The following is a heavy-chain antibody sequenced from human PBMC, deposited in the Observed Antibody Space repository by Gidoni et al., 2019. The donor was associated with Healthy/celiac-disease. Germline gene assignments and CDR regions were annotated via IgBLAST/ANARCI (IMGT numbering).Heavy chain of an antibody. CDR3: ARGPPLGVAVAGTKKYFQH. Sequence: QVQLQQWGAGLLKPSETLSLTCAVYGGSFSGYYLSWIRQPPGKGLEWIGEINTSGSTNYNPSRKSRVTISVDTSKNQFSLKLSSVTAADTAVYYCARGPPLGVAVAGTKKYFQHWGQGTLVTVSS. V-gene: IGHV4-34*01. CDR2: INTSGST. CDR1: GGSFSGYY. D-gene: IGHD6-19*01. J-gene: IGHJ1*01.